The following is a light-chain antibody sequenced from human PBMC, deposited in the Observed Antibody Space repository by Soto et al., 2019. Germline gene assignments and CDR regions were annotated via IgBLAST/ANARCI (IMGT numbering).Light chain of an antibody. CDR1: SSDVGTYNL. V-gene: IGLV2-23*02. Sequence: QSALTQPASVSGSPGQSITISCSGTSSDVGTYNLVSWYQQYPGKAPRLMIYEVTKRPPGVSNRFSGSKSGNTASLTISGLQPEDEADYYCCSYAGSSSSIFGTGTKLTVL. CDR3: CSYAGSSSSI. J-gene: IGLJ1*01. CDR2: EVT.